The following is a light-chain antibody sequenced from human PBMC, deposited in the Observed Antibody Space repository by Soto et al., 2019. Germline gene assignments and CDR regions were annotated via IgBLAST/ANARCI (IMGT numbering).Light chain of an antibody. J-gene: IGLJ2*01. Sequence: QTVVPQEPSLTVYPGGSVTLTCGSSTGAVTSGHYPYWFQQKPGQAPRTLIYDTSDKHSWTPARFAGSLLGGKAALTLSGAQPEDEADYYCLVSYSGARVFGGGTKLTVL. CDR1: TGAVTSGHY. CDR2: DTS. V-gene: IGLV7-46*01. CDR3: LVSYSGARV.